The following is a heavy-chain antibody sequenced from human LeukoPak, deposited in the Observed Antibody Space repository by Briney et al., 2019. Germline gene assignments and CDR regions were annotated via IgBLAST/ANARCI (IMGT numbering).Heavy chain of an antibody. CDR2: IYYSGST. CDR3: ARSGIAAAGTFDY. Sequence: SETLSLTCTVSGGSISSYYWSWIRQPPGKGLEWIGYIYYSGSTNYNPSLKSRVTKSVDTSKNQFSLKLSSVTAADTAVYYCARSGIAAAGTFDYWGQGTLVTVSS. D-gene: IGHD6-13*01. V-gene: IGHV4-59*08. CDR1: GGSISSYY. J-gene: IGHJ4*02.